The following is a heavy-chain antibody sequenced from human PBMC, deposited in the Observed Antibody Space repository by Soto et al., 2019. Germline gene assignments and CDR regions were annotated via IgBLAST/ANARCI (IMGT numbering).Heavy chain of an antibody. CDR3: AKDLGIAVAGTGWFDP. V-gene: IGHV3-23*01. CDR2: ISGSGGGT. Sequence: PGGSLRLSCAASVFTFSSYAMSWVRQAPGKGLEWVSAISGSGGGTYYADSVKGRFTISRDNSKNTLYLQMNSLRAEDTAVYYCAKDLGIAVAGTGWFDPWGQGTLVTVSS. D-gene: IGHD6-19*01. CDR1: VFTFSSYA. J-gene: IGHJ5*02.